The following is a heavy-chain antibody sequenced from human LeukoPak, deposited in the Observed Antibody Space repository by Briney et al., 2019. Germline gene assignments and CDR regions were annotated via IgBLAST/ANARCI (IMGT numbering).Heavy chain of an antibody. D-gene: IGHD3-10*01. CDR2: IYYSGST. J-gene: IGHJ4*02. V-gene: IGHV4-59*01. Sequence: SETLSLTCTVSGGSMSTYYWSWIRQSPGKGLEWIGYIYYSGSTSYNPSLKSRLTISIDTSKTQFYLKLSSVTAADTAVYYCARVVYSGSWGYFDYWGQGILVTVSS. CDR3: ARVVYSGSWGYFDY. CDR1: GGSMSTYY.